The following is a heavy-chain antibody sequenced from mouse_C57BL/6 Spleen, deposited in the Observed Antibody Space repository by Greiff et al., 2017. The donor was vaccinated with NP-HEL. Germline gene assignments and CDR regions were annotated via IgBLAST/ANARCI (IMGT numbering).Heavy chain of an antibody. CDR3: TRWGYSNFFDY. V-gene: IGHV14-2*01. CDR2: IDPEDGET. D-gene: IGHD2-5*01. Sequence: EVQLQQSGAELVKPGASVKLSCTASGFNITDYYMHWVKQRTEQGLEWIGRIDPEDGETKYDPKFQGKATITADTSSNTAYLQLSSLASEDTAVYYCTRWGYSNFFDYWGQGTTLTVSS. CDR1: GFNITDYY. J-gene: IGHJ2*01.